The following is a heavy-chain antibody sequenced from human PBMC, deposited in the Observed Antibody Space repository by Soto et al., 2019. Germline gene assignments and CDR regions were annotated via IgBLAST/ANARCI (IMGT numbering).Heavy chain of an antibody. J-gene: IGHJ6*02. CDR2: ISSSSSYI. CDR3: ARDRLGYCSGGSCSSYYYGMDV. V-gene: IGHV3-21*01. Sequence: GGSLRLSCAASGFTFSSYSMNWVRQAPGKGLEWVSSISSSSSYIYYADSVKGRFTISRDNAKNSLYLQMNSLRAEDTAVYYCARDRLGYCSGGSCSSYYYGMDVWGQGTTVTSP. CDR1: GFTFSSYS. D-gene: IGHD2-15*01.